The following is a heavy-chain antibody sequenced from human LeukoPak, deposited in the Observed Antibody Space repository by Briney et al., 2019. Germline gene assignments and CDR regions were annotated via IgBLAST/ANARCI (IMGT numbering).Heavy chain of an antibody. Sequence: PGGSLRLSCAASGITLNSYGMHWVRQVPDKGLDWVAFIRYDGSNEYYADSVKGRFTISRDNSKNTLYLQMNSLRGEDTAVYYCCGDFDYWGQGTLVTVSS. D-gene: IGHD2-21*01. CDR1: GITLNSYG. CDR3: CGDFDY. V-gene: IGHV3-30*02. J-gene: IGHJ4*02. CDR2: IRYDGSNE.